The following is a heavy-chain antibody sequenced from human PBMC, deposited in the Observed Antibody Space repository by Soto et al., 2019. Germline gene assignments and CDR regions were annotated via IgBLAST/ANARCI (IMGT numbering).Heavy chain of an antibody. CDR2: IYYSGST. V-gene: IGHV4-59*08. J-gene: IGHJ2*01. CDR1: GGSISSYY. Sequence: SETLSLTCTVSGGSISSYYLSWIRQPPGKGLEWIGYIYYSGSTNYNPSLKSRVTISVDTSKNQFSLKLSSVTAADTAVYYCARTQGSGPNWYFDLWGRGTLVTVSS. CDR3: ARTQGSGPNWYFDL.